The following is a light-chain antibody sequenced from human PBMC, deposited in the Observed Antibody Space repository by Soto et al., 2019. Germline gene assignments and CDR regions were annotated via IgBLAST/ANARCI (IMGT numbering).Light chain of an antibody. CDR1: QTISSW. Sequence: DIQMTQSPSTLSGSVGDRVTITCRASQTISSWLAWYQQKPGKAPKLLIYKASTLKSGVPSRFSGSGSGTEFTLTISGLQPEDFATYYCEHYNSYSEAFGQGIKVELK. J-gene: IGKJ1*01. CDR3: EHYNSYSEA. CDR2: KAS. V-gene: IGKV1-5*03.